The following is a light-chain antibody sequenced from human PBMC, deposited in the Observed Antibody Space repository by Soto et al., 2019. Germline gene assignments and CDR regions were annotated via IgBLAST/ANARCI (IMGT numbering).Light chain of an antibody. CDR3: AAWDDTLNFLV. CDR2: NNN. Sequence: QSVLTQPPSASGTPGQRISISCSGRTSNIGSNIVAWYQHLPGTAPKLLIYNNNQLPSGVPDRFFGSKSGSSASLAISGLQPDDEYHYYCAAWDDTLNFLVFGGGTKLPVL. J-gene: IGLJ3*02. CDR1: TSNIGSNI. V-gene: IGLV1-44*01.